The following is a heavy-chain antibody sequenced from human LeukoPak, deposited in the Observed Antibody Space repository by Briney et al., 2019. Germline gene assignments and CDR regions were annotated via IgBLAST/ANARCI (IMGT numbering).Heavy chain of an antibody. CDR2: INPNSGGT. V-gene: IGHV1-2*02. D-gene: IGHD2-2*01. CDR3: ARALDCSSTSCYDFDY. CDR1: GYTFTGYY. Sequence: GASVKVSCKASGYTFTGYYMHWVRQAPGQGLEWMGWINPNSGGTNYAQKFQGRVTMTRDTSISTAYMELSRLRSDDTAVYHCARALDCSSTSCYDFDYWGQGTLVTVSS. J-gene: IGHJ4*02.